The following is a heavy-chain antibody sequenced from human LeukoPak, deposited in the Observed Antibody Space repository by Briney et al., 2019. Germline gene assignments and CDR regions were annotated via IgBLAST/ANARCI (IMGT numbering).Heavy chain of an antibody. J-gene: IGHJ4*02. Sequence: GASVKVSCKASGYTFTSYDINWVRQATGQGLEWMGWMNPNSGNTGYAQKFQGRVTMTRNTSISTAYMELSSLRSEDTAVYYCVAEGSGSYLWQEDYWGQGTLVTVSS. CDR1: GYTFTSYD. V-gene: IGHV1-8*01. CDR3: VAEGSGSYLWQEDY. D-gene: IGHD3-10*01. CDR2: MNPNSGNT.